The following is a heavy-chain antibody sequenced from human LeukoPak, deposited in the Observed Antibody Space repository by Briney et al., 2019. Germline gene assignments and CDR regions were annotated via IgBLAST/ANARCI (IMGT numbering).Heavy chain of an antibody. CDR2: ISYDGSDK. D-gene: IGHD1-26*01. CDR3: TKWAYSDFHY. V-gene: IGHV3-30*18. J-gene: IGHJ4*02. CDR1: GFTFSSYG. Sequence: GGALRLSCAASGFTFSSYGMHWVRQAPGKGLEWVAVISYDGSDKYYADSVKGRFTISRDNSKNTLYLQMNSLRTEDTAMYYCTKWAYSDFHYWGQGTLVTVSS.